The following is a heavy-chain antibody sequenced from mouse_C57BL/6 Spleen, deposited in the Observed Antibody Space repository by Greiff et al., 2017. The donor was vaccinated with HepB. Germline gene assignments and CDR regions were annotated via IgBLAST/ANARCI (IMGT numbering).Heavy chain of an antibody. CDR2: INPNNGGT. Sequence: VQLQQSGPELVKPGASVKISCKASGYTFTDYYMNWVKQSHGKSLEWIGDINPNNGGTSYNQKFKGKATLTVDKSSSTAYMELRSLTSEDSAVYYCARNYDLDYWGQGTTLTVSS. CDR3: ARNYDLDY. CDR1: GYTFTDYY. V-gene: IGHV1-26*01. D-gene: IGHD2-4*01. J-gene: IGHJ2*01.